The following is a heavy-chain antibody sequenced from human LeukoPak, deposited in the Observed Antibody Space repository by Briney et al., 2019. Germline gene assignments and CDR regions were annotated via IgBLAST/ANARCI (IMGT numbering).Heavy chain of an antibody. CDR1: GYSISSGYY. V-gene: IGHV4-38-2*02. J-gene: IGHJ4*02. CDR3: ARDTAPLWFGELPNSNFGY. D-gene: IGHD3-10*01. Sequence: SETLSLTCTVSGYSISSGYYWGWIRQPPGKGLEWIGSIYHSGSTYYNPSLKSRVTISVDTSKNQFSLKLSSVTAADTAVYYCARDTAPLWFGELPNSNFGYWGQGTLVTVSS. CDR2: IYHSGST.